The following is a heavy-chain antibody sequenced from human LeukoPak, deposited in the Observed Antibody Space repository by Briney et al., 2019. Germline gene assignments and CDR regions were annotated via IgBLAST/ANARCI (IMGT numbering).Heavy chain of an antibody. CDR2: MWYDGSNK. Sequence: GGSLRLSCAASGFTFSSYGMHWVRQAPGKGLEWVAVMWYDGSNKYYADSVKGRFTISRDNSKNTLYLQMNSLRAEDTAVYYCARVNDSSGYSPFDYWGQGTLVTVSS. CDR3: ARVNDSSGYSPFDY. V-gene: IGHV3-33*01. CDR1: GFTFSSYG. J-gene: IGHJ4*02. D-gene: IGHD3-22*01.